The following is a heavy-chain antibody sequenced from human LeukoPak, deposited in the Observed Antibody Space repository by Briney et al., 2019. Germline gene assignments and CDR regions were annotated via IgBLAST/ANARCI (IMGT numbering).Heavy chain of an antibody. CDR1: GFTFSNYD. V-gene: IGHV3-21*01. Sequence: PGGSLRLSCAASGFTFSNYDMSWVRQAPGRGLEWISAISGSSSYIYYADAVKGRFTICRDNAKNSLYLQMNSLRAEDTAVYYCARSGCSGGSCPRHSGMDVWGQGTTVTVTS. J-gene: IGHJ6*02. CDR2: ISGSSSYI. D-gene: IGHD2-15*01. CDR3: ARSGCSGGSCPRHSGMDV.